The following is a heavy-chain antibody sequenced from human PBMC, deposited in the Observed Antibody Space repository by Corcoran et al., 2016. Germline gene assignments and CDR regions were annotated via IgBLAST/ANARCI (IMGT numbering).Heavy chain of an antibody. CDR1: GFTFSGSA. CDR3: TRSPDCSSTSCQEWFDP. D-gene: IGHD2-2*01. V-gene: IGHV3-73*02. CDR2: IRSKANSYAT. J-gene: IGHJ5*02. Sequence: EVQLVESGGGLVQPGGSLKLSCAASGFTFSGSAMHWVRQASGKGLEWVGRIRSKANSYATAYAASVKGGFTISRDDSKNTAYLQMNSLKTEDTAVYYCTRSPDCSSTSCQEWFDPWGQVTLVTVSS.